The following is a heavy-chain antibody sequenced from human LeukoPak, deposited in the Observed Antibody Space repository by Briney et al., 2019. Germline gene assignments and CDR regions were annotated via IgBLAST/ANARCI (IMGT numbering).Heavy chain of an antibody. CDR3: VRDPRFSENFDY. V-gene: IGHV3-9*01. Sequence: PGGSLRLSCAASGFTFDDYAMHWVRQAPGKGLEWVSGISWNSGSIGYADSVKGRFTISRDNAKNTLYLQMNSLRAEDTAVYYCVRDPRFSENFDYWGQGALVTVSS. J-gene: IGHJ4*02. CDR1: GFTFDDYA. D-gene: IGHD6-25*01. CDR2: ISWNSGSI.